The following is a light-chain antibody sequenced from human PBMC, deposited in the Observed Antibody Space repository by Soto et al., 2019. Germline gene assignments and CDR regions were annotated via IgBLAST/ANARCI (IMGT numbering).Light chain of an antibody. CDR3: QQYSSSTLT. J-gene: IGKJ4*01. Sequence: EVVLTQSPATLSLSPGERATLSCGASQTITNNYLAWYQQAPGLAPRLLIFDASRRATGIPDRFSGSGSGTEFTLTISRLEPEDFAVYYCQQYSSSTLTFGGGTKVEIK. V-gene: IGKV3D-20*01. CDR2: DAS. CDR1: QTITNNY.